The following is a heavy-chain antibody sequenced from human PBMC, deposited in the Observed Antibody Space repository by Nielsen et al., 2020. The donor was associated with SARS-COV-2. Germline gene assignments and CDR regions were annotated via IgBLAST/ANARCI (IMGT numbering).Heavy chain of an antibody. Sequence: ASVKVSCKASGYTFTSYYMHWVRQAPGQGLEWMGIINPSGGSTSYAQKFQGRVTMTRDTSTSTVYMELSSLRSEDTAVYYCARSNDILTGYYYYYYYGMDVWGQGTTVTVSS. V-gene: IGHV1-46*01. CDR3: ARSNDILTGYYYYYYYGMDV. J-gene: IGHJ6*02. CDR2: INPSGGST. D-gene: IGHD3-9*01. CDR1: GYTFTSYY.